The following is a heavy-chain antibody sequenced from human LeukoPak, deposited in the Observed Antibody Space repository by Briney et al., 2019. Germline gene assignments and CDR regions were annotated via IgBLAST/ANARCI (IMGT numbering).Heavy chain of an antibody. D-gene: IGHD4-17*01. CDR2: ISAYNGNT. V-gene: IGHV1-18*01. CDR3: ARDRTTVTTYYFDY. J-gene: IGHJ4*02. CDR1: GYTSTSYG. Sequence: ASVKVSCKASGYTSTSYGISWVRQAPGQGLEWMGWISAYNGNTNYAQKLQGRVTMTTDTSTSTAYMELRSLRSDDTAVYYCARDRTTVTTYYFDYWGQGTLVTVSS.